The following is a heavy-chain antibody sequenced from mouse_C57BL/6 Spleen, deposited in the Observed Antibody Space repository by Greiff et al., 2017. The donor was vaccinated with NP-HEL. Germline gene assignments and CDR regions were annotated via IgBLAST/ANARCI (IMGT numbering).Heavy chain of an antibody. J-gene: IGHJ4*01. CDR3: ASYYYGSSQFDYAMDY. Sequence: QVQLKESGPGLVQPSQSLSITCTVSGFSLTSYGVHWVRQSPGKGLEWLGVIWSGGSTDYNAAFISRLSISKDNSKSQVFFKMNSLQADDTAIYYCASYYYGSSQFDYAMDYWGQGTSVTVSS. D-gene: IGHD1-1*01. V-gene: IGHV2-2*01. CDR1: GFSLTSYG. CDR2: IWSGGST.